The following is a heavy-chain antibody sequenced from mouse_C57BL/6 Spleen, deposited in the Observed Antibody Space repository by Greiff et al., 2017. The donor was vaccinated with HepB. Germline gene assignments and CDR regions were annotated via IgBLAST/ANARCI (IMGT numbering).Heavy chain of an antibody. V-gene: IGHV1-69*01. J-gene: IGHJ2*01. CDR2: IDPSDSYT. Sequence: VQLQQPGAELVMPGASVKLSCKASGYTFTSYWMHWVKQRPGQGLEWIGEIDPSDSYTNYNQKFKGKSTLTVDKSSSTAYMQLSSLTSEDSAVYYCARRTGRYFDYWGQGTTLTVSS. CDR1: GYTFTSYW. D-gene: IGHD4-1*01. CDR3: ARRTGRYFDY.